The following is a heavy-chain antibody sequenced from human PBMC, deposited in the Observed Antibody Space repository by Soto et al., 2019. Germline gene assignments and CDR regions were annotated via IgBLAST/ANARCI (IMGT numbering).Heavy chain of an antibody. CDR2: ISYDGSNK. CDR1: GFTFSSYG. V-gene: IGHV3-30*18. Sequence: QVQLVESGGGVVQPGRSLRLSCAASGFTFSSYGMHWVRQAPGKGLEWVAVISYDGSNKYYADSVKGRFTISRDNSKNTLYLQMNSLRAEDTAVYYCAKAELRGGRGPFDYWGQGTLVTVSS. CDR3: AKAELRGGRGPFDY. D-gene: IGHD1-26*01. J-gene: IGHJ4*02.